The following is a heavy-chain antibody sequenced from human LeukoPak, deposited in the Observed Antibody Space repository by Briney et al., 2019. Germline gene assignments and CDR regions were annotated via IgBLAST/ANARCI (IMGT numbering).Heavy chain of an antibody. CDR2: INPNSGGT. CDR3: ARDIMITFGGVIARDY. D-gene: IGHD3-16*02. Sequence: GASVKVSCKASGYTFTGYYMHWVRQAPGQGLEWMGWINPNSGGTNYAQKFQGRVTMTRDTSISTAYMELSRLRSDDTAVYYCARDIMITFGGVIARDYWGQGTQVTVSS. CDR1: GYTFTGYY. J-gene: IGHJ4*02. V-gene: IGHV1-2*02.